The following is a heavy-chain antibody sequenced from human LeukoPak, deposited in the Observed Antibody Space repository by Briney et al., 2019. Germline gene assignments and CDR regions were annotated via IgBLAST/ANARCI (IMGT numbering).Heavy chain of an antibody. CDR1: GFTFSSYG. CDR2: ISSSSSTI. J-gene: IGHJ4*02. V-gene: IGHV3-48*01. CDR3: TRGTTAFNY. D-gene: IGHD1-7*01. Sequence: GGSLRLSCAASGFTFSSYGINWVRQAPGKGLEWVSYISSSSSTIYYADSVKGRFTISRDNAKNSLYLQMNSLRAEDTAVYYCTRGTTAFNYWGQGTLVTVSS.